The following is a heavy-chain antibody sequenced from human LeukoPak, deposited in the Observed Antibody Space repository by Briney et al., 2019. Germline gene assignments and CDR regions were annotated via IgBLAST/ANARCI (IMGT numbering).Heavy chain of an antibody. Sequence: PGGSLRLSCAASGFTFSNYAMSWVRQAPGQGLEWVSCIRGGVGKTYYADSVKGRFIISRDDSKNTLYLQMNSLTAEDTAVYYCAKHFKEDKVVTSYAAFDIWGQGTLVTVSS. CDR2: IRGGVGKT. CDR1: GFTFSNYA. CDR3: AKHFKEDKVVTSYAAFDI. J-gene: IGHJ3*02. V-gene: IGHV3-23*01. D-gene: IGHD3-22*01.